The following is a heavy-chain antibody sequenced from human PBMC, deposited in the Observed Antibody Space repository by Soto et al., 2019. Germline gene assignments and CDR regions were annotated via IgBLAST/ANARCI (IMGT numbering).Heavy chain of an antibody. Sequence: QVQLVQSGAEVKKPGASVKVSCKASGYTFTGYYMHWVRQAPGQGLEWMGWINPNSGGTNYAQKVQGWFTMTRDTSISTAYMELSRLRSDDTAVYYCARVDATEGREYYFDYWGQGTLVTVSS. CDR2: INPNSGGT. V-gene: IGHV1-2*04. CDR1: GYTFTGYY. J-gene: IGHJ4*02. CDR3: ARVDATEGREYYFDY.